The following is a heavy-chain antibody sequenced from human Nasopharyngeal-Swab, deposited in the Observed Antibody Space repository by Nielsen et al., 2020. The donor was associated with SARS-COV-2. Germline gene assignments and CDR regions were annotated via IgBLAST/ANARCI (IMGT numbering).Heavy chain of an antibody. J-gene: IGHJ4*02. CDR3: AKGLWFGELLSGLNY. V-gene: IGHV3-23*01. Sequence: LSLTCAASGFTFSSYAMSWVRQAPGKGLEWVSAISGSGGSTYYADSVKGRFTISRDNSKNTLYLQMNSLRAEDTAVYYCAKGLWFGELLSGLNYWGQGTLVTVSS. CDR2: ISGSGGST. CDR1: GFTFSSYA. D-gene: IGHD3-10*01.